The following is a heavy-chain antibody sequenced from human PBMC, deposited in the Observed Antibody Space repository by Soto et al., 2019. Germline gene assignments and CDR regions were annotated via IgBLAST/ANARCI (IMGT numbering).Heavy chain of an antibody. CDR1: GGXISSGDYY. CDR2: IYYSGST. D-gene: IGHD6-19*01. CDR3: ARRIAVAGNFDY. J-gene: IGHJ4*02. Sequence: SETLSLTCTVSGGXISSGDYYWSWIRQPPGKGLGWIGYIYYSGSTYYNPSLKSRVTISVDTSKNQFSLKLSSVTAAETAVYYCARRIAVAGNFDYWGRGTLVTVSS. V-gene: IGHV4-30-4*01.